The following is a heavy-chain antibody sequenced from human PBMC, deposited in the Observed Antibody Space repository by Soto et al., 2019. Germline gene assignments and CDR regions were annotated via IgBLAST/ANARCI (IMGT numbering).Heavy chain of an antibody. D-gene: IGHD6-13*01. V-gene: IGHV3-23*01. Sequence: GGSLRLSCAASGFTFSSYAMSWVRQAPGKGLEWVSAISGSGGSTYYADSVKGRFTISRDNSKNTLYLQMNSLRAEDTAVYYCAKLGSSGIAAAGTSRTYYFDYWGQGTLVTVSS. CDR2: ISGSGGST. CDR3: AKLGSSGIAAAGTSRTYYFDY. CDR1: GFTFSSYA. J-gene: IGHJ4*02.